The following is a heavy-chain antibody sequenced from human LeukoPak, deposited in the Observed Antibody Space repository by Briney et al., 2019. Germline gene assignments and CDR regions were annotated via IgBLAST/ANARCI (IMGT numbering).Heavy chain of an antibody. D-gene: IGHD6-19*01. J-gene: IGHJ4*02. CDR1: GFTFSSYG. Sequence: GGSLRLSCAASGFTFSSYGMHWVRQAPGKGLEWVAVISYDGSNKYYADSVKGRFTISRDNPKNTLYLQMNSLRAEDTAVYYCAKGHKWLPLDYWGQGTLVTVSS. V-gene: IGHV3-30*18. CDR2: ISYDGSNK. CDR3: AKGHKWLPLDY.